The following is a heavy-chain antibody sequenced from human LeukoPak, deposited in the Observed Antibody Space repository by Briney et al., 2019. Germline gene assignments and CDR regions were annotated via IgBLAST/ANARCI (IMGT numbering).Heavy chain of an antibody. V-gene: IGHV4-39*01. Sequence: SETLSLTCTVSGGSISSSSYYWGWIRQSPGKGLEWIGSIYYSGNTYYNPSLNSRVTITVDTSKNQFSLQLSSVTAADTTVYYCARSHIVAVTGFAFDIWGQGTSVTVSS. CDR2: IYYSGNT. CDR3: ARSHIVAVTGFAFDI. J-gene: IGHJ3*02. CDR1: GGSISSSSYY. D-gene: IGHD2-21*02.